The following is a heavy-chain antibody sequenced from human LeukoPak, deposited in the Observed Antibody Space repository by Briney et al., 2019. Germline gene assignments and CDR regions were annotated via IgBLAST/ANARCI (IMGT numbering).Heavy chain of an antibody. J-gene: IGHJ3*02. Sequence: PSETLSLTCTVSSGSISSSSYYWGWIRQPPGKGLEWIGSIYYSGSTYYNPSLKRRVTISVYTSKNQFSLKLSSVTAAVPSGCYCARQVGTATASDAFDIWGQGTMVTVSS. V-gene: IGHV4-39*01. D-gene: IGHD2-21*02. CDR2: IYYSGST. CDR3: ARQVGTATASDAFDI. CDR1: SGSISSSSYY.